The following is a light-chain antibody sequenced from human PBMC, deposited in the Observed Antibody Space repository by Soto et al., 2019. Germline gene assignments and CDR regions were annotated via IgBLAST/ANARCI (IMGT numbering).Light chain of an antibody. CDR2: EVS. V-gene: IGLV2-14*01. CDR1: SSDVGGYNY. Sequence: QSALTQPASVSGSPGQSITISCTGTSSDVGGYNYVSWYQQHPGKAPKLMIYEVSNRPSGVYNRISGSKSGNTASVTISGLQAEDEADYYCSSYTRSSPYVFGTGTKVTVL. J-gene: IGLJ1*01. CDR3: SSYTRSSPYV.